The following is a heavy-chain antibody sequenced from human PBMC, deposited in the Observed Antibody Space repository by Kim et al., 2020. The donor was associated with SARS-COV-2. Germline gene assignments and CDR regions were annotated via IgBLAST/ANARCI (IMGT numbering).Heavy chain of an antibody. D-gene: IGHD3-10*01. J-gene: IGHJ4*02. CDR3: ARRVTMVRGVPWEIDY. CDR2: IYPGDSDT. CDR1: GYSFTSYW. Sequence: GESLKISCKGSGYSFTSYWIGWVRQMPGKGLEWMGIIYPGDSDTRYSLSFQGQVTISADKSISTAYLQWSSLKASDTAMYYCARRVTMVRGVPWEIDYWGQGTLVTVSS. V-gene: IGHV5-51*01.